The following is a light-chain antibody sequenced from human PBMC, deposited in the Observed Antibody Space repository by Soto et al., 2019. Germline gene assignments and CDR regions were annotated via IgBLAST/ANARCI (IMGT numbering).Light chain of an antibody. CDR1: ISNNGAGYD. Sequence: QSALTQPPSVSGAPGQRVPISCTGSISNNGAGYDVHWYQQLPGTVPKVLIYGNSNRPSGVPDRFSGSKSGTSASLAITGLQAEDEADYYCQSYDISLTGFHVFGSGTKVTVL. J-gene: IGLJ1*01. CDR3: QSYDISLTGFHV. V-gene: IGLV1-40*01. CDR2: GNS.